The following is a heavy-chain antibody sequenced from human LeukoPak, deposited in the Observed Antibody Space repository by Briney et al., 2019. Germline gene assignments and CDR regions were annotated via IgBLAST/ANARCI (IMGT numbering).Heavy chain of an antibody. V-gene: IGHV3-30*18. CDR2: ISYDGSNK. Sequence: GGSLRLSCAASGFTFSSCGMHWVRQAPGKGLEWVAVISYDGSNKYYADSVKGRFTISRDNSKNTLYLQMNSLRAEDTAVYYCAKNLPPYCSGGSCGNDYWGQGTLVTVSS. D-gene: IGHD2-15*01. CDR3: AKNLPPYCSGGSCGNDY. J-gene: IGHJ4*02. CDR1: GFTFSSCG.